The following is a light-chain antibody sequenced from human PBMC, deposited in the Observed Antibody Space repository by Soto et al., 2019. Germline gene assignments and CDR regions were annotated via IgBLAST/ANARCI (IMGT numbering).Light chain of an antibody. CDR1: QSISDY. CDR3: QQGYSTPWT. J-gene: IGKJ1*01. Sequence: DIQMTQSPSSLSASVGDRVAITCRSSQSISDYLNWYQQKPGKALKLVIYGASNLQSGVPPRFSGSGSGSEFTLTISGLQPDDFATYYCQQGYSTPWTFGQGTKVEIK. CDR2: GAS. V-gene: IGKV1-39*01.